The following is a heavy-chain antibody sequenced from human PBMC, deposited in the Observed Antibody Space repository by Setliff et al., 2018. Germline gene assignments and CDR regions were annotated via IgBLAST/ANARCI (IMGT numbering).Heavy chain of an antibody. CDR2: IYKSGGT. D-gene: IGHD6-19*01. Sequence: PSETLSLTCNVSGDSMNDNHWTWIRQPPGKGLEWIGYIYKSGGTNYNPSLKSRVTISVDMSKNQFSLKLSSVIAADTAVYYCARGVSSVSWTPRYWGRGILVTVSS. V-gene: IGHV4-4*08. CDR3: ARGVSSVSWTPRY. CDR1: GDSMNDNH. J-gene: IGHJ4*02.